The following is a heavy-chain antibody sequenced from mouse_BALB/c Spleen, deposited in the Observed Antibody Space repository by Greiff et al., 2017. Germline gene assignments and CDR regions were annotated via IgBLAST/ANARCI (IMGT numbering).Heavy chain of an antibody. CDR1: GYAFSSYW. V-gene: IGHV1-80*01. Sequence: QVQLQQSGAELVRPGSSVKISCKASGYAFSSYWMNWVKQRPGQGLEWIGQIYPGDGDTNYNGKFKGKATLTADKSSSTAYMQLSSLTSEDSAVYFWARSGDYYGSSPIMDYWGQGTSVTVSS. J-gene: IGHJ4*01. D-gene: IGHD1-1*01. CDR3: ARSGDYYGSSPIMDY. CDR2: IYPGDGDT.